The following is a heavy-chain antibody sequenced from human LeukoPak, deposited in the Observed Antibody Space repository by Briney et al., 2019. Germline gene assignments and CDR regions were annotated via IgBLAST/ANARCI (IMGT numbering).Heavy chain of an antibody. CDR1: GGSISSSSYY. V-gene: IGHV4-39*07. J-gene: IGHJ5*02. Sequence: SETLSLTCTVSGGSISSSSYYWGWIRQPPGKGLEWIGSIYYSGSTYYNPSLKSRVTISVDTSKNQFSLKLSSVTAADTAMYYCARDQGLSITMIVVPTVGFDPWGQGTLVTVSS. CDR2: IYYSGST. D-gene: IGHD3-22*01. CDR3: ARDQGLSITMIVVPTVGFDP.